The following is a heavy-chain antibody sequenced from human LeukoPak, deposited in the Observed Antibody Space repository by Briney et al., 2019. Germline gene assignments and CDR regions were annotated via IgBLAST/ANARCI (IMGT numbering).Heavy chain of an antibody. Sequence: ASVKVSCKASGYTFTGYYMHWVRQAPGQGLEWMGWINPNSGGTNCAQKFQGRVTMTRDASISTAYMELSRLRSDDTAVYYCARPTLVAGTIYDWFDPWGQGTLVTVSS. J-gene: IGHJ5*02. CDR2: INPNSGGT. D-gene: IGHD6-19*01. CDR1: GYTFTGYY. CDR3: ARPTLVAGTIYDWFDP. V-gene: IGHV1-2*02.